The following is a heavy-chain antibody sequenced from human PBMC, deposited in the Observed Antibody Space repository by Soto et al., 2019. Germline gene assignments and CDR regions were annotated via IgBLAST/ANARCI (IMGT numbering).Heavy chain of an antibody. V-gene: IGHV3-33*01. CDR1: GFTFSSYG. CDR3: AREDGGYYDSSGSEYFQH. J-gene: IGHJ1*01. D-gene: IGHD3-22*01. Sequence: QVQLVESGGGVVQPGRSLRLSCAASGFTFSSYGMHWVRQAPGKGLEWVAVIWYDGSNKYYADSVKGRFTISRDNSKNPLYLDMNSLRAEATAMYYCAREDGGYYDSSGSEYFQHWGQGTLVTVSS. CDR2: IWYDGSNK.